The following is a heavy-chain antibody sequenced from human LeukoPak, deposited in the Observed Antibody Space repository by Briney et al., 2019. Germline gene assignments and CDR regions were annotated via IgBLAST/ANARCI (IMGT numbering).Heavy chain of an antibody. V-gene: IGHV5-51*01. J-gene: IGHJ6*03. CDR3: ARHVGRELGRGYYCYMDV. CDR2: IYPGDSDT. CDR1: GYSFTSYW. D-gene: IGHD3-10*01. Sequence: GESLKISCKGSGYSFTSYWIGWVRQMPGKGLEWVGIIYPGDSDTRYSPSFQGQVTSSADKSISTAYLQGTSLTASDTAMYYCARHVGRELGRGYYCYMDVWGTGTTVTVSS.